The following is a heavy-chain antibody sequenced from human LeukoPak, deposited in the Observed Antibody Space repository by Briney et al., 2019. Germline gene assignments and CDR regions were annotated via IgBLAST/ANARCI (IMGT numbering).Heavy chain of an antibody. V-gene: IGHV4-30-4*07. D-gene: IGHD5-24*01. CDR3: ARAPGRDGYNYWFDY. CDR1: GGSISSGGYS. CDR2: IYYSGST. Sequence: NSSETLSLTCAVSGGSISSGGYSWSWIRQPPGKGLEWIGYIYYSGSTYYNPSLKSRVTISVDTSKNQFSLKLSSVTAADTAVYYCARAPGRDGYNYWFDYWGQGTLVTVSS. J-gene: IGHJ4*02.